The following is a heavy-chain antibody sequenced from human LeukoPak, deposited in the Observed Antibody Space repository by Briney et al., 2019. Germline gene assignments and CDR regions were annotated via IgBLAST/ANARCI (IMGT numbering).Heavy chain of an antibody. D-gene: IGHD4-17*01. CDR1: GFTFSSYW. Sequence: GSLRLSCAASGFTFSSYWMHWVRQVPVKGLVWVARINTYGTSTTYGDSVEGRFTISRDNAKNTLYLEMNSLRDDNTAVYYCARGSTTVTTKDWFDPWGQGTQVTVSS. J-gene: IGHJ5*02. CDR2: INTYGTST. V-gene: IGHV3-74*03. CDR3: ARGSTTVTTKDWFDP.